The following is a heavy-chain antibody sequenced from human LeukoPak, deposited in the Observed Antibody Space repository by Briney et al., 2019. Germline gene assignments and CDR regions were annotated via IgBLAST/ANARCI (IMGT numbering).Heavy chain of an antibody. J-gene: IGHJ4*02. D-gene: IGHD5-18*01. CDR1: GFTFTTYA. CDR2: ISGGGGST. V-gene: IGHV3-23*01. Sequence: PGGSLRLSCAASGFTFTTYAMTWVRQAPGKGLEWVSTISGGGGSTYYADSVKGRFTISRDNSKNTLYLQMNSLRAEDTAVYYCAKFYSYGYPPSDYWGQGTLVTVSS. CDR3: AKFYSYGYPPSDY.